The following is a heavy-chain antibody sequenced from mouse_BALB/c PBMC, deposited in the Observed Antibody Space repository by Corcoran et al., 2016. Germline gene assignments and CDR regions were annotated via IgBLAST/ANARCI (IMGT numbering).Heavy chain of an antibody. CDR1: GYTFTNYG. J-gene: IGHJ2*01. CDR3: ARESTILFDY. Sequence: QIQLVQSGPELKKPGETVKISCKASGYTFTNYGMNWVKQAPGKGLKWMGWINTYTGEPTYADDFKGRFAFSLETSASTAYLQINNLKNEDMATYFCARESTILFDYWGQGTTLTVSS. CDR2: INTYTGEP. D-gene: IGHD2-1*01. V-gene: IGHV9-1*02.